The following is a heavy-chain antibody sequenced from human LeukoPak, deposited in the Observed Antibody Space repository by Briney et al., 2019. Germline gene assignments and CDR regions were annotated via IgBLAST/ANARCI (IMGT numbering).Heavy chain of an antibody. CDR3: ARGNDYGDYYFDY. D-gene: IGHD4-17*01. J-gene: IGHJ4*02. CDR2: IYSGGST. CDR1: GFTFSSYA. Sequence: PGGSLRLSCAAPGFTFSSYAMNWVRQAPGKGLEWVSAIYSGGSTYYADSVKGKFTLSRDNSKSTLYLQMNSLRAEDTAVYYCARGNDYGDYYFDYWGQGTLVTVSS. V-gene: IGHV3-66*01.